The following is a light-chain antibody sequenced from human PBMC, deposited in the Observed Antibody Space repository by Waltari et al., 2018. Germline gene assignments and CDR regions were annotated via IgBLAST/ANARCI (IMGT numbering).Light chain of an antibody. Sequence: EIVMTHSPATLSVSPGERATLSCRASQSVNRNLAWYQQKPGQAPRLLIYGASTRATGIPARFSGSGSGTEFTLTISSLQSEDFAVYFCQQYNNWPPGVTFGPGTKVDIK. CDR2: GAS. CDR3: QQYNNWPPGVT. V-gene: IGKV3-15*01. CDR1: QSVNRN. J-gene: IGKJ3*01.